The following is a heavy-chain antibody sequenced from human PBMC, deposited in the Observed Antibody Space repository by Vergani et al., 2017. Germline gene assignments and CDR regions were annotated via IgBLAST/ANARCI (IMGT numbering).Heavy chain of an antibody. CDR2: IGKDGINT. Sequence: QVQLVESAGGVVQPGGSPRLSCAASGFTFRNFGMRWIRRGPGKGPECLAYIGKDGINTRYREAGKGRFTVPRDNSKDILYLHMDSLRSKDTPLYYFAKYLRDSTDGLPNSWGPGTLFLVSS. D-gene: IGHD2-21*02. J-gene: IGHJ4*02. V-gene: IGHV3-30*02. CDR3: AKYLRDSTDGLPNS. CDR1: GFTFRNFG.